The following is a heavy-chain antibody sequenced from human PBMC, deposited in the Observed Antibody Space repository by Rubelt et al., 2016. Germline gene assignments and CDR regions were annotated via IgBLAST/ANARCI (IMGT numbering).Heavy chain of an antibody. V-gene: IGHV4-61*08. CDR3: ARRVPYYFDY. CDR1: GGSISSGGYY. CDR2: IYYSGST. D-gene: IGHD3-10*02. Sequence: QLQLQESGSGLVKPSQTLSLTCAVSGGSISSGGYYWSWIRQPPGKGLEWIGYIYYSGSTNYNPSPSGRVTIAVDTSKNQVSLMLSSVAAADTAVYYCARRVPYYFDYWGQGTLVTVSS. J-gene: IGHJ4*02.